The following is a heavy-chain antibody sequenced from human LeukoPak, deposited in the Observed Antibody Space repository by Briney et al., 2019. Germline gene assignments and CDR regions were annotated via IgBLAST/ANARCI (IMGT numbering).Heavy chain of an antibody. Sequence: ASVKVSCKASGYSFTGHYMHWVRQAPGQGLEWMGWINPKSGGTNYAQKFQGRVTMTRDTSISTAYMDMSSLRSEDTAVYYCARDGGQDYMDVWGKGTTVTVSS. CDR3: ARDGGQDYMDV. J-gene: IGHJ6*03. CDR1: GYSFTGHY. D-gene: IGHD3-3*01. CDR2: INPKSGGT. V-gene: IGHV1-2*02.